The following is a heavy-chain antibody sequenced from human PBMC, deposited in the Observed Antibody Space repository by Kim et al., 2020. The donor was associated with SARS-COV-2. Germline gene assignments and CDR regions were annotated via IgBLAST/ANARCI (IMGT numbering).Heavy chain of an antibody. CDR1: GGTFSSYA. Sequence: SVKVSCKASGGTFSSYAISWVRQAPGQGLEWMGGIIPIFGTANYAQKFQGRVTITADESTSTAYMELSSLRSEDTAVYYCARDLGLRDYYYYGMDVWGQGTTVTVSS. CDR2: IIPIFGTA. J-gene: IGHJ6*02. D-gene: IGHD7-27*01. V-gene: IGHV1-69*13. CDR3: ARDLGLRDYYYYGMDV.